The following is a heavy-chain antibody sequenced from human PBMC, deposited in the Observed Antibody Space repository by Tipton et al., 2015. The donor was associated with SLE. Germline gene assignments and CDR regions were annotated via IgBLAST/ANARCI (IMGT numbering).Heavy chain of an antibody. CDR2: IYTSGST. Sequence: TLSLTCAVSGGSISSGGYSWSWIRQPAGKGLEWIGYIYTSGSTNYNPSLKSRVTISVDTSKNQFSLKLSSVTAADTAVYYCARDLTTVTNPAFDIWGQGTMVTVSS. V-gene: IGHV4-61*09. D-gene: IGHD4-17*01. CDR3: ARDLTTVTNPAFDI. CDR1: GGSISSGGYS. J-gene: IGHJ3*02.